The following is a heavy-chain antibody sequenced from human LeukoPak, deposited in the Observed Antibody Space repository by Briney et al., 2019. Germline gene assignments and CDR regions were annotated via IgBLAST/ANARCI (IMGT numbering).Heavy chain of an antibody. Sequence: PSETLSLTCAVYGGSFSGYYWSWIRQPPGKGLEWIGEINHSGSTNYNPSLKSRVTISVDTSKNQFSLKLSSVTAADTAVYYCARGHPGSIVPAAHLTAAVFDYWGQGTLVTVSS. CDR2: INHSGST. D-gene: IGHD2-2*01. J-gene: IGHJ4*02. CDR3: ARGHPGSIVPAAHLTAAVFDY. V-gene: IGHV4-34*01. CDR1: GGSFSGYY.